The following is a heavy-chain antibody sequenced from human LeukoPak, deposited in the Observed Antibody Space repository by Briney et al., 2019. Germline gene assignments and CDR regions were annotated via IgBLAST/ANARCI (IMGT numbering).Heavy chain of an antibody. CDR2: ISSSSSYI. CDR1: GGSISSSN. CDR3: ARDGSGSPY. J-gene: IGHJ4*02. V-gene: IGHV3-21*01. Sequence: PSETLSLTCAVSGGSISSSNWWSWVRQAPGKGLEWVSSISSSSSYIYYADSVKGRFTISRDNAKNSLYLQMNSLRAEDTAVYYCARDGSGSPYWGQGTLVTVSS. D-gene: IGHD1-26*01.